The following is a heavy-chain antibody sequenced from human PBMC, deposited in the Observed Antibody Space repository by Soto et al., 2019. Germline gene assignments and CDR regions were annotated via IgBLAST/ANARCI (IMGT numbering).Heavy chain of an antibody. V-gene: IGHV1-69*10. J-gene: IGHJ4*02. D-gene: IGHD1-20*01. CDR3: ARRARNWNFDY. Sequence: ASVKVSCKASGGTFSSYAISWVRQAPGQGLEWMGGIIPILGIANYAQKFQGRVTITADKSTSTDYMELSSLRSEDTAVYYCARRARNWNFDYWGQGTLVTVSS. CDR1: GGTFSSYA. CDR2: IIPILGIA.